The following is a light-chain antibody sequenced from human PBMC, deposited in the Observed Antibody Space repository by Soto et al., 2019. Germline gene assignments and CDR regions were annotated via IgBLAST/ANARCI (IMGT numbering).Light chain of an antibody. CDR2: DVT. J-gene: IGLJ2*01. CDR1: SSDVGKYNF. V-gene: IGLV2-8*01. CDR3: TSYAGSSIPVV. Sequence: QSVLTQPPSASGSPGQSVTISCTGASSDVGKYNFVSWYQQHPGKAPKLMIYDVTEQPSGVPDRFSGSKSGNTASLTVSGLQAEDEADYYCTSYAGSSIPVVFGGGTKLTVL.